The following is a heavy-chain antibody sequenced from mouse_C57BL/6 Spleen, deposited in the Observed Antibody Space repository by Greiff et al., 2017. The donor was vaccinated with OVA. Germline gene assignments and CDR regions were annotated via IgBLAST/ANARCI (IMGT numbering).Heavy chain of an antibody. CDR1: GYTFTSYW. CDR2: IDPSDSYT. J-gene: IGHJ2*01. D-gene: IGHD2-1*01. Sequence: QVQLQQPGAELVKPGASVKLSCKASGYTFTSYWVQWVKQRPGQGLEWIGEIDPSDSYTNYNQKFKGKATLTVDTSSSTAYLQLSSLTSEDSAVYYCARLSGYGNYYFDYWGQGTTLTVSS. CDR3: ARLSGYGNYYFDY. V-gene: IGHV1-50*01.